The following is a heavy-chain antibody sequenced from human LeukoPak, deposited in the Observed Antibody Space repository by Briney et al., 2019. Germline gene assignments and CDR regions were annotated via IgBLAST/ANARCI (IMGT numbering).Heavy chain of an antibody. CDR2: ISGSGGST. Sequence: GGSLRLSCAASGFTFSSYAMSWVRQAPGKGLEWVSAISGSGGSTYYADSVKGRFTISRDNSKNTLYLQMNSLRAGDTAVYYCAKDQIFHEVNWFDPWGQGTLVTVSS. J-gene: IGHJ5*02. V-gene: IGHV3-23*01. D-gene: IGHD2/OR15-2a*01. CDR1: GFTFSSYA. CDR3: AKDQIFHEVNWFDP.